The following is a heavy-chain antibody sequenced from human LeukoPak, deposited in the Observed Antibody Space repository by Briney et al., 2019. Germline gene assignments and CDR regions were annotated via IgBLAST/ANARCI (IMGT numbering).Heavy chain of an antibody. CDR1: GFTFSSYE. CDR3: ARELLGPAAGDY. J-gene: IGHJ4*02. Sequence: QPGGSLRLSCAASGFTFSSYEMNWVRQAPGKGLEWVSYISSSGSTMYYADSVKGRFTISRDNAKNSLYLQMNSLRAEDTAVYYCARELLGPAAGDYWGQGTLVTVSS. D-gene: IGHD6-13*01. CDR2: ISSSGSTM. V-gene: IGHV3-48*03.